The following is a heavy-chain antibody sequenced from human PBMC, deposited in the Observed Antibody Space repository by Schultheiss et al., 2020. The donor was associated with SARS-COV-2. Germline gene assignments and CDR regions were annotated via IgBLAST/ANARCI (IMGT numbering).Heavy chain of an antibody. D-gene: IGHD6-13*01. CDR1: GGSISSSNW. CDR2: INHSGST. CDR3: AREGHSSRLDY. J-gene: IGHJ4*02. Sequence: SEILSLTCAVSGGSISSSNWWSWVRQPPGKGLEWIGEINHSGSTNYNPSLKSRVTISVDKSKNQFSLKLSSVTAADTAVYYCAREGHSSRLDYWGQGTLVTVSS. V-gene: IGHV4-4*02.